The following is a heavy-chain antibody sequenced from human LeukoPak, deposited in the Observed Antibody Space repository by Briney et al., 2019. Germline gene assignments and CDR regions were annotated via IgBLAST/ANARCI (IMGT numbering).Heavy chain of an antibody. Sequence: GASVKVSCKASGGTFSSYAISWVRQAPGQGLEWMGGIIPIFGTANYAQKFQGRVTITADKSTSTAYMELSSLRSEDAAVYYCAGMNTMVRGEPFDYWGQGTLVTVSS. V-gene: IGHV1-69*06. CDR3: AGMNTMVRGEPFDY. D-gene: IGHD3-10*01. CDR1: GGTFSSYA. CDR2: IIPIFGTA. J-gene: IGHJ4*02.